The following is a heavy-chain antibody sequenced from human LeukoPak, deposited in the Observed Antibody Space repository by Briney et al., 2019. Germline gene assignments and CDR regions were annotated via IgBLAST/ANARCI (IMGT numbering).Heavy chain of an antibody. Sequence: SETLSLTCTVSGGSISSGDYYWSWIRQPPGKGLEWIGYIYYSGSTYYNPSLKSRVTISVDTSKNQFSLKLSSVTAADTAMYYCARVAERTWLPYDAAFDIWGLGTMVTVSS. J-gene: IGHJ3*02. CDR1: GGSISSGDYY. D-gene: IGHD3-9*01. CDR3: ARVAERTWLPYDAAFDI. V-gene: IGHV4-30-4*08. CDR2: IYYSGST.